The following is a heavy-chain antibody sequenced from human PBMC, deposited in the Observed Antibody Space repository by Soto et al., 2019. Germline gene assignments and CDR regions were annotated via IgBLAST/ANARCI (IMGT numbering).Heavy chain of an antibody. J-gene: IGHJ4*02. CDR2: ISGSGGST. D-gene: IGHD3-16*02. CDR3: AKDSAEGDYIWGSYRYPFDY. Sequence: EVQLLESGGGLVQPGGSLRLSCAASGFTFSSYAMSWVRQAPGKGLEWVSAISGSGGSTYYADSVKGRFTISRDNSKNPPYLQMNSLIAEDTAVYYCAKDSAEGDYIWGSYRYPFDYWGQGTLVTVSS. V-gene: IGHV3-23*01. CDR1: GFTFSSYA.